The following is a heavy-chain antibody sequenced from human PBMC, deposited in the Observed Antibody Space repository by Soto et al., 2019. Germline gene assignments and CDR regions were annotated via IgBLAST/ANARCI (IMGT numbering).Heavy chain of an antibody. Sequence: QVQLQESGPGLVKPSETLSLTCTVSGGSISSYYWSWIRQPPGKGLEWIGYIYYSGSTNYNPSLKSRVTISVDPSKNQCSLKLSSVPAAATAVSYCASRYGPGFDYWGQGTLVTVSS. CDR3: ASRYGPGFDY. CDR2: IYYSGST. V-gene: IGHV4-59*08. D-gene: IGHD4-17*01. CDR1: GGSISSYY. J-gene: IGHJ4*02.